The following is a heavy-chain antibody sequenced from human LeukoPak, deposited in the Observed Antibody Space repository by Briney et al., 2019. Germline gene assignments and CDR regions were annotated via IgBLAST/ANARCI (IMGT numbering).Heavy chain of an antibody. Sequence: PSETLSLTCTVSGGSISSSSYYWGWIRQPPGKGLEWIGSIYYSRSTYNNPSLKSRVTISVDTSKNQFSLKLNSVTAADTAVYYCARGRGFFDCSGGSCYSILTWFDPWGQGTLVTVSS. J-gene: IGHJ5*02. CDR3: ARGRGFFDCSGGSCYSILTWFDP. CDR1: GGSISSSSYY. V-gene: IGHV4-39*07. D-gene: IGHD2-15*01. CDR2: IYYSRST.